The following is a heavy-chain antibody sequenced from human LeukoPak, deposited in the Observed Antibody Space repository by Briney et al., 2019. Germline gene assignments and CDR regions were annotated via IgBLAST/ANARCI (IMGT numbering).Heavy chain of an antibody. Sequence: HPGGSLRLSCAASGFTFSSYALHWVRQAPGKGLEWVALISYDGSNKYYADSVKGRFTISRDNSKNTLYLQVNSLRAEDTALYYCVRDRITVTAAEWFDPWGQGTLVTVSS. CDR1: GFTFSSYA. CDR3: VRDRITVTAAEWFDP. D-gene: IGHD2-21*02. CDR2: ISYDGSNK. V-gene: IGHV3-30-3*01. J-gene: IGHJ5*02.